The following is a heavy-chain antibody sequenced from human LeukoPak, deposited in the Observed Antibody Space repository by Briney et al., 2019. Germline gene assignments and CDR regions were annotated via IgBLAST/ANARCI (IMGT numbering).Heavy chain of an antibody. D-gene: IGHD1-26*01. CDR1: GFTFSSYE. Sequence: PGGSLRLSXAASGFTFSSYEMNWIRQAQGKGLEWVSYISSSGSTIYYADSVKGRFTISRDNAKNSLYLQMNSLRAEDTAVYYCARGSPWELQLYFDYWGQGTLVTVSS. CDR3: ARGSPWELQLYFDY. J-gene: IGHJ4*02. V-gene: IGHV3-48*03. CDR2: ISSSGSTI.